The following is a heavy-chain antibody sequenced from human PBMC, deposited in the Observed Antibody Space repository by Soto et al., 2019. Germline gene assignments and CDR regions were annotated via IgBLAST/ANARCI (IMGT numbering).Heavy chain of an antibody. CDR1: GGSISSGGYS. J-gene: IGHJ5*02. CDR2: IYHSGST. CDR3: ARFWGADGWFDP. V-gene: IGHV4-30-2*01. D-gene: IGHD7-27*01. Sequence: SETLSLTCAVSGGSISSGGYSWSWIRQPPWKGLEWIGYIYHSGSTYYNPSLKSRVTISVDRSKNQFSLKLSSVTAADTAVYYCARFWGADGWFDPWGQGXLVTVYS.